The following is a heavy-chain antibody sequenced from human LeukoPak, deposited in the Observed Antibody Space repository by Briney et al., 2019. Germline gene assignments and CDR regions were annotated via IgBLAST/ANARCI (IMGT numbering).Heavy chain of an antibody. J-gene: IGHJ6*04. CDR1: GYTFTTYG. CDR3: ARGRRDYYEPTDV. D-gene: IGHD3-16*01. V-gene: IGHV1-69*06. Sequence: ASVKVSCKASGYTFTTYGMNWVRQAPGQGLEWMGGIIPIFGTANYAQKFQGRVTITADKSTSTAYMELSSLRSEDTAVYYCARGRRDYYEPTDVWGKGTTVTVSS. CDR2: IIPIFGTA.